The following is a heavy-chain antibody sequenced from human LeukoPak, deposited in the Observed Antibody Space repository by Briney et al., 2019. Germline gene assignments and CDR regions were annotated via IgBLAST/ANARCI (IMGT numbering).Heavy chain of an antibody. CDR3: AKDISGYSSSFDY. CDR2: IRYDGSNK. D-gene: IGHD6-6*01. J-gene: IGHJ4*02. CDR1: GFTFSSYG. V-gene: IGHV3-30*02. Sequence: GGSLRLSCAASGFTFSSYGMHWVRQAPGKGLEWVAFIRYDGSNKYYADSVKGRFTISRDNSKNTLYLQMNSLRAEDTAVYYCAKDISGYSSSFDYWGQGTLVTVSS.